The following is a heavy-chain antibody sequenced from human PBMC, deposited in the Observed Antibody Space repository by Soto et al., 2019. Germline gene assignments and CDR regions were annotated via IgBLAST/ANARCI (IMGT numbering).Heavy chain of an antibody. CDR2: ISSSSSTI. CDR1: GFTFSSYS. D-gene: IGHD1-1*01. Sequence: GGSLRLSCAASGFTFSSYSMNWVRQAPGKGLEWVSYISSSSSTIYYADSVKGRFTISRDNAKNSLYLQMNSLRDEDTAVYYCARGALAGTQNFYFDYWGQGTLVTVSS. J-gene: IGHJ4*02. CDR3: ARGALAGTQNFYFDY. V-gene: IGHV3-48*02.